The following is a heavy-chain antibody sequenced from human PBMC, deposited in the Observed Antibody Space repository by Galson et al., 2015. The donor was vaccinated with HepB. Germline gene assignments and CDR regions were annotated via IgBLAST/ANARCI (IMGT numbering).Heavy chain of an antibody. CDR1: GFTFSSYE. J-gene: IGHJ4*02. CDR2: ISSSGSTI. CDR3: ARDADSSSWDTYFDY. V-gene: IGHV3-48*03. D-gene: IGHD6-13*01. Sequence: SLRLSCAASGFTFSSYEMNWVRQAPGKGLEWVSYISSSGSTIYYADSVKGRFTISRDNAKNSLYLQMYSLRAEDTAVYYCARDADSSSWDTYFDYWGQGTLVTVSS.